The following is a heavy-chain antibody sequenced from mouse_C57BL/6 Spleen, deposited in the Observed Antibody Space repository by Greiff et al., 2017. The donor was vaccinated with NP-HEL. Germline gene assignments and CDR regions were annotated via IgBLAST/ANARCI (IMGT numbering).Heavy chain of an antibody. CDR3: AREGLLRPYYAMDY. D-gene: IGHD2-3*01. J-gene: IGHJ4*01. CDR2: IWSDGST. CDR1: GFSLTSYG. Sequence: QVQLKESGPGLVAPSQSLSITCTVSGFSLTSYGVHWVRQPPGKGLEWLVVIWSDGSTTYNSALKSRLSISKDNSKSQVFLKMNSLQTDDTAMYYCAREGLLRPYYAMDYWGQGTSVTVSS. V-gene: IGHV2-6*03.